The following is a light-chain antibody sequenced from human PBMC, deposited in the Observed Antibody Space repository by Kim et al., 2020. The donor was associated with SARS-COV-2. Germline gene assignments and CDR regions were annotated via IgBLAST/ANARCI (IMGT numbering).Light chain of an antibody. V-gene: IGLV3-1*01. CDR1: RWWNKF. J-gene: IGLJ1*01. Sequence: SVCPGQTAIITRFGDRWWNKFTCWYQQKPGHSPVLFIYQDRIPTSGILEPFSGSNSDNTDTHTISATQAIFEDDYYCQAWYRSTNVFGTETQVTVL. CDR3: QAWYRSTNV. CDR2: QDR.